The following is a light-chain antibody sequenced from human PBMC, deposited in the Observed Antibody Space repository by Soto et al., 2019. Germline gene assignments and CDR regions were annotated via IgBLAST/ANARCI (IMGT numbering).Light chain of an antibody. CDR1: SSDVGGYNY. V-gene: IGLV2-14*01. CDR2: EVS. CDR3: ISYTSSSTWV. Sequence: QSALTQPASVSGSPGQSITISCTGTSSDVGGYNYVSWYQHHPVKAPKLMIYEVSNRHSGVSDRFSGSRSGNTASLTISGLQAEDESDYYCISYTSSSTWVFGEGTKVTVL. J-gene: IGLJ3*02.